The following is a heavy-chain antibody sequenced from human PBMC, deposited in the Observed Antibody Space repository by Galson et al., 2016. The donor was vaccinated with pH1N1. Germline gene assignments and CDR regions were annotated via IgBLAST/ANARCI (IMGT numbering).Heavy chain of an antibody. CDR2: IWYDGSNK. CDR1: GFHFRNYG. J-gene: IGHJ6*03. D-gene: IGHD6-13*01. Sequence: SLRLSCAASGFHFRNYGMHWVRQAPGKGLEWVAVIWYDGSNKYYVDSVKGRFTISRDNSKNTLFLEMNSLRVEDTAVYYCARDCQQLVPSYFYIDVWGTGTTVTVSS. V-gene: IGHV3-33*01. CDR3: ARDCQQLVPSYFYIDV.